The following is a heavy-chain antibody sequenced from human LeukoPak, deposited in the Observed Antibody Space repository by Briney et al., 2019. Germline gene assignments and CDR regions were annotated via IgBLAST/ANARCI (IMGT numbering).Heavy chain of an antibody. CDR1: GFTFSDYN. CDR3: ARAGDYYAFDI. J-gene: IGHJ3*02. CDR2: ISRSGSTK. V-gene: IGHV3-11*04. D-gene: IGHD4-17*01. Sequence: GGSLRLSCAASGFTFSDYNMRWIRQAPGKGLEWVSSISRSGSTKYYADSVKGRFTISRDNAKNSLYLQMNSLRAEDTAVYYCARAGDYYAFDIWGQGTMVTVSS.